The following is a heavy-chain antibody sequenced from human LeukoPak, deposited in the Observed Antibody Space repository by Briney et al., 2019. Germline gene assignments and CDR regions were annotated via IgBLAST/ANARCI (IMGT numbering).Heavy chain of an antibody. CDR3: SRDRSMADAFDI. Sequence: GGSLRLSCAASGFTFSSYSMNWVRQAPGKGLEWVSSISSSSSYIYYADSVKGRFTISRDNAKNSLYLQMNSLRAEDTAVYYCSRDRSMADAFDIWGQGTMVTVSS. CDR2: ISSSSSYI. J-gene: IGHJ3*02. CDR1: GFTFSSYS. D-gene: IGHD5-24*01. V-gene: IGHV3-21*01.